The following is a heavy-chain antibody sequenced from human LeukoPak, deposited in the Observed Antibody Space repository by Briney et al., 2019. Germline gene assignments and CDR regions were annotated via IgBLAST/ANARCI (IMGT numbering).Heavy chain of an antibody. CDR2: IKSKRDGGTA. J-gene: IGHJ5*02. CDR1: GFTFSDAW. CDR3: STDRGVTS. V-gene: IGHV3-15*01. Sequence: GGSLRLSCAASGFTFSDAWMNWVRQAPGKGLEWDGRIKSKRDGGTADYAAPVKGRFTISRDDSRNTLYLQMNSLETEDTAVYYCSTDRGVTSWGQGTLVTVSS. D-gene: IGHD3-10*01.